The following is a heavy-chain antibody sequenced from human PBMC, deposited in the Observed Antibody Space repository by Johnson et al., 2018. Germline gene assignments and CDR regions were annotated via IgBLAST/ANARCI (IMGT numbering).Heavy chain of an antibody. CDR1: GFSLSAAGVG. D-gene: IGHD2-15*01. J-gene: IGHJ5*02. V-gene: IGHV2-5*02. Sequence: QVTLKEAGPTLVKPTETLTLTCTFSGFSLSAAGVGVGWVRQPPGKALEWLAVMYWDEDQRYRSSQKSRLSIMKDSSKNQVVLVMTNMDPVDTGTYYCAHSAVCPGGSCSTLPNWFDPWGQGILVTVSS. CDR2: MYWDEDQ. CDR3: AHSAVCPGGSCSTLPNWFDP.